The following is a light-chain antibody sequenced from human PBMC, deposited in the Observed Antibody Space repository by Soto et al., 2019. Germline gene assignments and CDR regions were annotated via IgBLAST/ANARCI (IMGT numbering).Light chain of an antibody. V-gene: IGLV4-69*01. Sequence: QSVLTQSPSASASLGASVKLTGTLSSGHSTYAIAWHQQQPEKGPRYLMKLNSDGSHSKGDGIPDRFSGSSSGAERYLTISSLQSEDEADYYCQTWGTGIRVFGTGTKVTVL. CDR3: QTWGTGIRV. CDR1: SGHSTYA. CDR2: LNSDGSH. J-gene: IGLJ1*01.